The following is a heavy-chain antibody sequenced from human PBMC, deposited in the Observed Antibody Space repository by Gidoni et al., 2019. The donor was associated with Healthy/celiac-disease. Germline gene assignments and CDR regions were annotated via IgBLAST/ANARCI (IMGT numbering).Heavy chain of an antibody. CDR1: GYTFTGYS. CDR2: INPNSGGT. D-gene: IGHD6-6*01. V-gene: IGHV1-2*02. J-gene: IGHJ6*02. CDR3: ARDPSIAARPDDYYYYGMDV. Sequence: QVQLVQSGAEVKKPGASVKVSCKDSGYTFTGYSMHWVRQAPGQGLEWMGWINPNSGGTNYAQKFQGRVTMTRDTSISTAYMELSRLRSDDTAVYYCARDPSIAARPDDYYYYGMDVWGQGTTVTVSS.